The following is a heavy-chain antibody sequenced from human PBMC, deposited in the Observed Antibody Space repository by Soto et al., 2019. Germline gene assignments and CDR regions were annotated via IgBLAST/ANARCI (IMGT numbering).Heavy chain of an antibody. CDR2: IIPIFGTA. Sequence: QVQLVQSGAEVKKPGSSVKVSCKASGGTFSSYAISWVRQAPGQGLEWMGGIIPIFGTANYAQKFQGRVTITADESTSTAYMELSSLRSEDTAVYYCARRGIVVVPAAIIGYYYGMDVWCQGTTVTVSS. J-gene: IGHJ6*02. D-gene: IGHD2-2*02. CDR1: GGTFSSYA. V-gene: IGHV1-69*01. CDR3: ARRGIVVVPAAIIGYYYGMDV.